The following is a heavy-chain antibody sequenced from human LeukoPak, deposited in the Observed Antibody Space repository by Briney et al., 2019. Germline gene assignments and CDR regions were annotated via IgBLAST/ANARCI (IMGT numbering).Heavy chain of an antibody. CDR2: FDPEHGEM. CDR1: GDTLTELS. J-gene: IGHJ4*02. V-gene: IGHV1-24*01. CDR3: ATGGPWDLLKY. D-gene: IGHD3-9*01. Sequence: GASVKVSCKVSGDTLTELSTHWVRQAPGKGLEWMGGFDPEHGEMIYAQKLQGRGTMTEDRSTDTAYMELSSLRSEDTAVYYCATGGPWDLLKYWGQGTLVTVSS.